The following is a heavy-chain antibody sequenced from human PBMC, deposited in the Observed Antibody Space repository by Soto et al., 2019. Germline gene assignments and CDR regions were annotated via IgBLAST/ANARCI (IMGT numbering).Heavy chain of an antibody. CDR1: GGSIIIYY. D-gene: IGHD2-15*01. CDR2: IYYSGST. Sequence: QVQLQESGPGLVKPSETLSLTCTVSGGSIIIYYWSGIRQPPGKGLGGIGYIYYSGSTNYNPSLKSRVTISVDTSKNQFSLELTSVTAADTAVYYCARHCSGGSCSRRDAFDIWGQGTMVTVSS. J-gene: IGHJ3*02. V-gene: IGHV4-59*13. CDR3: ARHCSGGSCSRRDAFDI.